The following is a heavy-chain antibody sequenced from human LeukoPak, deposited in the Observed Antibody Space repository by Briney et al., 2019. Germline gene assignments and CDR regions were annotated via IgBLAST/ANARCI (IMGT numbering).Heavy chain of an antibody. D-gene: IGHD3-3*01. CDR3: ASPMNYDFWSGSSFDY. J-gene: IGHJ4*02. CDR1: GSTFSSYS. V-gene: IGHV3-21*01. Sequence: GGSLRLSCAASGSTFSSYSMNWVRQAPGKGLEWVSSISSSSSYIYYADSMKGRFTISRDNAKNSLYLQMNSLRAEDTAVYYCASPMNYDFWSGSSFDYWGQGTLVTVSS. CDR2: ISSSSSYI.